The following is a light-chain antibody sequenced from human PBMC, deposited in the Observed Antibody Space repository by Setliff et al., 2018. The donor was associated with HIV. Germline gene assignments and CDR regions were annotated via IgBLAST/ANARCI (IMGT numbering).Light chain of an antibody. J-gene: IGLJ3*02. CDR2: EVT. CDR1: NSDIGTYNF. CDR3: CSYTTRSTWV. Sequence: QSALTQPPSVSGSPGQSVAISCTGANSDIGTYNFVSWYQQAPGTAPRLIIYEVTNRPSGVPDRFSGSKSGNAASLLISGLQPEDEAHYYCCSYTTRSTWVFGGGTKVTVL. V-gene: IGLV2-18*02.